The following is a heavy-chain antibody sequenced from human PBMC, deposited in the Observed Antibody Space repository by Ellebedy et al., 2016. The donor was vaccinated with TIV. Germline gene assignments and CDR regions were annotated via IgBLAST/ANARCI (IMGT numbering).Heavy chain of an antibody. CDR1: GGSISSYY. J-gene: IGHJ2*01. CDR3: ARDQYHSDSSGYSYEGWYFDL. Sequence: MPSETLSLTCTVSGGSISSYYWSWIRQPPGKGLEWIGYIHDSEYTNYNPSLKSRVTMSMDTSKKQFSLKLSSVTAADTAVYYCARDQYHSDSSGYSYEGWYFDLWGRGTLVTVSS. V-gene: IGHV4-59*01. D-gene: IGHD3-22*01. CDR2: IHDSEYT.